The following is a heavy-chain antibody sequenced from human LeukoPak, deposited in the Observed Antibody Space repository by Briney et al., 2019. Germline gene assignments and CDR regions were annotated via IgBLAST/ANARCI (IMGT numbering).Heavy chain of an antibody. J-gene: IGHJ4*02. CDR3: ATSRRWLQYSDY. D-gene: IGHD5-12*01. Sequence: GASVTVCCKASEYTFTKYFIHWVRQAPGQGLEWMGIINPSGTNTAFAQTFQGRVTMTRDTSTNTVYMELSGLRSEDTAVYYCATSRRWLQYSDYWGQGTLVTVSS. CDR2: INPSGTNT. CDR1: EYTFTKYF. V-gene: IGHV1-46*01.